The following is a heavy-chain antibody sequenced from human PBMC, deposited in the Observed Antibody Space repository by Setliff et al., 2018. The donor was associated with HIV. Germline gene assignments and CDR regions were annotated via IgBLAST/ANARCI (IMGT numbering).Heavy chain of an antibody. CDR2: INVDGSSI. D-gene: IGHD6-6*01. CDR1: GFTFTDYW. J-gene: IGHJ4*02. CDR3: ARLPQDVRSSIDF. V-gene: IGHV3-74*01. Sequence: LKISCAASGFTFTDYWMRWVRQVPGQGLVWVSRINVDGSSISYADSVKGRFTISRDNAKNTLFLQMNSLRAEDTAVYYCARLPQDVRSSIDFWGQGTLVTVSS.